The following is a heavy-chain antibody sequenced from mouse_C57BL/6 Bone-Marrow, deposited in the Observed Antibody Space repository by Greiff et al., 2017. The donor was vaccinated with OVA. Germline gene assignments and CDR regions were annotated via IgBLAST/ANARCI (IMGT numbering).Heavy chain of an antibody. D-gene: IGHD2-3*01. Sequence: QVQLQQSGAELVRPGTSVKVSCKASGYAFTNYLIEWVKQRPGQGLEWIGVINPGSGGTNYNEKFKGKATLTADKSSSTAYMQLSSLTSEDSAVYFCAREDGYYVDYWGKGTTLTVSS. CDR3: AREDGYYVDY. CDR2: INPGSGGT. CDR1: GYAFTNYL. V-gene: IGHV1-54*01. J-gene: IGHJ2*01.